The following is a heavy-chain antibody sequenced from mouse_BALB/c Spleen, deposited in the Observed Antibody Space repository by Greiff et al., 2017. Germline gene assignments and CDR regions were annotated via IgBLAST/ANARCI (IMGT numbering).Heavy chain of an antibody. V-gene: IGHV5-9-3*01. D-gene: IGHD2-3*01. J-gene: IGHJ4*01. CDR3: ARQGSLYDGYYDYAMDY. Sequence: EVQRVESGGGLVKPGGSLKLSCAASGFTFSSYAMSWVRQTPEKRLEWVATISSGGSYTYYPDSVKGRFTISRDNAKNTLYLQMSSLKSEDTAMYYCARQGSLYDGYYDYAMDYWGQGTSVTVSS. CDR2: ISSGGSYT. CDR1: GFTFSSYA.